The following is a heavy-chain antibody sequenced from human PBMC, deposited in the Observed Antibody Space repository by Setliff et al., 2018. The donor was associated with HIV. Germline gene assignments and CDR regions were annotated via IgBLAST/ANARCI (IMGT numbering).Heavy chain of an antibody. Sequence: PGGSLRLSCAASGFTVGNNHLTWVRQAPGKGLEWVSVMNSGGAPYYADSVKGRFTISRDNSKNTLSLQMDSLRAEDTAVYYCARREIRGYINGVSAFNIWGQGTMVTVSS. J-gene: IGHJ3*02. D-gene: IGHD2-8*01. CDR3: ARREIRGYINGVSAFNI. CDR1: GFTVGNNH. CDR2: MNSGGAP. V-gene: IGHV3-53*01.